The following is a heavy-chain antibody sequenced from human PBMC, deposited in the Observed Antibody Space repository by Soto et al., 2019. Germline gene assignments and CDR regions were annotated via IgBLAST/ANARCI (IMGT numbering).Heavy chain of an antibody. V-gene: IGHV1-46*01. CDR1: GYTFTSYY. CDR3: ARDLGGYSYGYHDFDY. Sequence: ASVKVSCKASGYTFTSYYMHWVRQAPGQGLEWMGIINPSGGSTSYAQKFQGRVTMTRDTSTSTVYMELSSLRSEDTAVYYCARDLGGYSYGYHDFDYWGHGTLVTVSS. CDR2: INPSGGST. J-gene: IGHJ4*01. D-gene: IGHD5-18*01.